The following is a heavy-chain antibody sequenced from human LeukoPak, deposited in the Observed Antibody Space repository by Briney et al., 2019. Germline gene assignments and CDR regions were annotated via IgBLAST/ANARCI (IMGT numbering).Heavy chain of an antibody. D-gene: IGHD2-2*01. Sequence: GGSLRLSCAASGFTFNNYAMTWVRQAPGKGLEWVSLINGGAGSSYYADSVKGRFTVSRDNSKNTLYLQMNSLGDDDTAVYYCANDVLEGYCSSTSCSFFGYWGQGTLVTVSS. CDR1: GFTFNNYA. CDR3: ANDVLEGYCSSTSCSFFGY. J-gene: IGHJ4*02. V-gene: IGHV3-23*01. CDR2: INGGAGSS.